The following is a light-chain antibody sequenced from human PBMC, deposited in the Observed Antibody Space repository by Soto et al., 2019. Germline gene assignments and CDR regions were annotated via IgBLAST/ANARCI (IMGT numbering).Light chain of an antibody. CDR2: DAS. J-gene: IGKJ1*01. CDR1: QGISSY. Sequence: AIPLTQSPSSLSASLRERINITFRASQGISSYLAWYQQKPGKAPKLLIYDASSLESGVPQRFSGSGSGTEFTLTISSLQTDDFSTYYCQQYHSYWTFGQGTEVDI. CDR3: QQYHSYWT. V-gene: IGKV1-13*02.